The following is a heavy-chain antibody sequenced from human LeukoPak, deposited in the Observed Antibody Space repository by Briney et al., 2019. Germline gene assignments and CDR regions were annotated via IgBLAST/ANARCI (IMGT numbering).Heavy chain of an antibody. J-gene: IGHJ5*02. Sequence: GGSLRLSCAASTFTFSSYWMSWVRQAPGKGLEWVANIGQDGSEKYYVDSVEGRFTISRDNAKNSLYLQMNSLRAEDTAVYYCAREVVVVAANSRFDPWGQGTLVTVSS. V-gene: IGHV3-7*01. CDR1: TFTFSSYW. D-gene: IGHD2-15*01. CDR2: IGQDGSEK. CDR3: AREVVVVAANSRFDP.